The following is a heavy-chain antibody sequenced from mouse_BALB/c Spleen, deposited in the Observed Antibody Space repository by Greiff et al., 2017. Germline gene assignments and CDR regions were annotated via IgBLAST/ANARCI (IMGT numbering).Heavy chain of an antibody. Sequence: EVQLVESGGGLVQPGGSRKLSCAASGFTFSSFGMHWVRQAPEKGLEWVAYISSGSSTIYYADTVKGRFTISRDNPKNTLFLQMTSLRSEDTAMYYCAKTARATYDVDYWGQGTTLTVSS. J-gene: IGHJ2*01. CDR1: GFTFSSFG. V-gene: IGHV5-17*02. CDR3: AKTARATYDVDY. CDR2: ISSGSSTI. D-gene: IGHD3-2*01.